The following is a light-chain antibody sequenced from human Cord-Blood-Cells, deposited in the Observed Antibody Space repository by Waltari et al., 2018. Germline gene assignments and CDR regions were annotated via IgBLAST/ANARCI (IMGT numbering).Light chain of an antibody. Sequence: QSALTQPPSASGSPGQSVTISCTGTSSDVGGYNYVSWYHDHPGKAPKLLIYEVSKRPSGVPDRFSGSKSGNPASLTVSGLQAEDEADYYCSSYAGSNNYVFGTGTKVTVL. CDR3: SSYAGSNNYV. J-gene: IGLJ1*01. CDR1: SSDVGGYNY. V-gene: IGLV2-8*01. CDR2: EVS.